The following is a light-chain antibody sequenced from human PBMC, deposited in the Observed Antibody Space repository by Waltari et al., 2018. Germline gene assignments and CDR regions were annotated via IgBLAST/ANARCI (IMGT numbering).Light chain of an antibody. V-gene: IGKV1-39*01. J-gene: IGKJ1*01. CDR2: AAS. CDR1: QSIGSS. CDR3: QQSYSTPRT. Sequence: DIQMTQSPSSLSASVGDRVIITCRASQSIGSSVNWYQQKPGTAPKPLLYAASSLQSGVPSRFSGSGSGTDFTLAISSLQPEDFVTYYCQQSYSTPRTFGQGTKVEIK.